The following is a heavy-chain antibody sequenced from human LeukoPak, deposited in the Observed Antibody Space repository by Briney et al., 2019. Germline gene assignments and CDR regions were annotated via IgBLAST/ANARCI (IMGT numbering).Heavy chain of an antibody. CDR1: GYTFTSYD. J-gene: IGHJ3*02. Sequence: ASVKVSCKASGYTFTSYDINWVRQATGQGLEWMGWMNPNRGNTWYAQKCEGRVTMTRNTSISTAYMELSSLRSEDTAVYYCAREGKMITFGGVIVSDAFDIWGQGTMVTVSS. D-gene: IGHD3-16*02. V-gene: IGHV1-8*01. CDR3: AREGKMITFGGVIVSDAFDI. CDR2: MNPNRGNT.